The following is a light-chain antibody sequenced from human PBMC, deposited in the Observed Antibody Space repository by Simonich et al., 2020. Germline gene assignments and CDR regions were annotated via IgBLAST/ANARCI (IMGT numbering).Light chain of an antibody. V-gene: IGKV4-1*01. CDR3: QQYYSTPQT. CDR2: WAS. Sequence: DIVMTQSPDSLAVSLGERATINCKSSQSVLYSSNNKIYLAWYQHKPGQPPKLLIYWASTRESGVPDRFSGSGSGTDFTLTISSLQAEDVAVYYCQQYYSTPQTFGQGTKVEIK. CDR1: QSVLYSSNNKIY. J-gene: IGKJ1*01.